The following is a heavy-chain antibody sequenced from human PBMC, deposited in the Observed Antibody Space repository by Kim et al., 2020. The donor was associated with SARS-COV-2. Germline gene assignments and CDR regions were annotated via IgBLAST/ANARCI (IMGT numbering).Heavy chain of an antibody. CDR1: GFTSSSYA. J-gene: IGHJ4*02. V-gene: IGHV3-23*01. CDR2: ISGSGGST. CDR3: AIDSGIDYGDQLDY. Sequence: GGSLRLSCAASGFTSSSYAMSWVRQAPGKGLEWVSAISGSGGSTYYAGSVKGRFTISRDNTKNTMYLQMNSLRAEDTAVYYCAIDSGIDYGDQLDYCGERALGSVSS. D-gene: IGHD4-17*01.